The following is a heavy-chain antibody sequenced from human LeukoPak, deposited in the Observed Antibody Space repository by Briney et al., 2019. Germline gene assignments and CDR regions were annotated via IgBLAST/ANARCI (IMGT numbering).Heavy chain of an antibody. J-gene: IGHJ4*02. CDR2: TSAYNGNT. Sequence: GASVKVSCKASGYTFTSYGISWVRQAPGQGLEWMGWTSAYNGNTNYAQKLQGRVTMTTDTSTSTAYMELRSLRSDDTAVYYCARNRLENSGFLYYFDYWGQGTLVTVSS. V-gene: IGHV1-18*01. CDR1: GYTFTSYG. CDR3: ARNRLENSGFLYYFDY. D-gene: IGHD5-12*01.